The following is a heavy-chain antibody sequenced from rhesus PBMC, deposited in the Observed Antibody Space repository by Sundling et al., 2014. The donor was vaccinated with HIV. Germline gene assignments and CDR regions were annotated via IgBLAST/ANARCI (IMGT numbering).Heavy chain of an antibody. CDR2: ISSGGGST. D-gene: IGHD3-16*01. V-gene: IGHV3S42*01. Sequence: EVQLVESGGGLVQPGGSLRLSCAASGFTFSSYGMYWVRQAPGKGLEWISAISSGGGSTYYADSVKGRFTISRDNSKNTLSLQMNSLRAEDTAVYYCAGKGAYYSGSLNYWGQGVLVTVSS. J-gene: IGHJ4*01. CDR3: AGKGAYYSGSLNY. CDR1: GFTFSSYG.